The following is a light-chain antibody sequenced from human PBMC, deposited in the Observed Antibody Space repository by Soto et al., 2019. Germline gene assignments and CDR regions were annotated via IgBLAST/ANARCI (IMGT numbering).Light chain of an antibody. V-gene: IGLV1-47*01. CDR3: VAWDDNLRARV. J-gene: IGLJ3*02. Sequence: QSVLTQPPSLSGTPGQTVTISCFGSRSNIGSSIVHWYQQLPGTAPKHLIYMNNQRPSGVPDRFSGSKSGTSASLVISGLRSEDEADYYCVAWDDNLRARVFGGGTQLTV. CDR2: MNN. CDR1: RSNIGSSI.